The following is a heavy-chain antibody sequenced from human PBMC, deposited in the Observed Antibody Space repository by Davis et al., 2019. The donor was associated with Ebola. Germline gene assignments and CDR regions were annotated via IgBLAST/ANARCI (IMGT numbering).Heavy chain of an antibody. CDR2: IYHSGTR. D-gene: IGHD3-10*01. V-gene: IGHV4-38-2*02. Sequence: MPSETLSLTCTVSGYSISSGHNWGWIRQPPGNGLVWIGTIYHSGTRYYNPSLKSRVTISVDTSKNQFSLKLTSVTAADTAVYYCAREDYYGSGSSDYWGQGTLVTVSS. J-gene: IGHJ4*02. CDR3: AREDYYGSGSSDY. CDR1: GYSISSGHN.